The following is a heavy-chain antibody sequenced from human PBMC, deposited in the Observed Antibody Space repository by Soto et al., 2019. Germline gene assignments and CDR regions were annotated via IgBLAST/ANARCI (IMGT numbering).Heavy chain of an antibody. CDR2: IRPDGSAK. CDR1: GFTFSTSL. D-gene: IGHD1-26*01. Sequence: GGSLRLSCATSGFTFSTSLMAWVRQAPGKGLGWVASIRPDGSAKYYVDSVKGRFTISRDNAKNSLSLQMNSLRGDDTALYYCAEVDGPWGQGTIVTVSS. V-gene: IGHV3-7*01. J-gene: IGHJ3*01. CDR3: AEVDGP.